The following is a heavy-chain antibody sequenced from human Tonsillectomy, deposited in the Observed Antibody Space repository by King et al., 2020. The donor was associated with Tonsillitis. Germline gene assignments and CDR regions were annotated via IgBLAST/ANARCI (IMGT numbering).Heavy chain of an antibody. V-gene: IGHV3-7*03. J-gene: IGHJ4*02. CDR1: GFSFRGYW. CDR3: ARVVGQEHYYDSSGFYPDS. CDR2: IKQDESER. D-gene: IGHD3-22*01. Sequence: VQLVESGGGLVQPGGSLRLSCAASGFSFRGYWMTWIRQAPGKGLEWVANIKQDESERYYVDSVRGRFTISRDNAKNSLYLQMDSLRVEDTAVYYCARVVGQEHYYDSSGFYPDSWGQGTLVTVSS.